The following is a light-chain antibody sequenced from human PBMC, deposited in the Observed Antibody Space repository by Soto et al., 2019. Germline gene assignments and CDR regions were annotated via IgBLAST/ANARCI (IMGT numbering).Light chain of an antibody. CDR3: GTWDSSLNGYVV. Sequence: QSVLTQPPSVSAAPGQKVTISCSGSSSNIGDNFVSRYQHLPGTAPKLLIYDNYKRPSGIPDRFSGSKAGTSATLDITGLQTGDEADYYCGTWDSSLNGYVVFGGGTKLTVL. CDR1: SSNIGDNF. V-gene: IGLV1-51*01. J-gene: IGLJ2*01. CDR2: DNY.